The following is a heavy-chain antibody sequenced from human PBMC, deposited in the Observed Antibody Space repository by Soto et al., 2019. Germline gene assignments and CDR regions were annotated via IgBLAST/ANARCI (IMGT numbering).Heavy chain of an antibody. CDR2: IDWDDDK. CDR1: GFSLSTSGMC. J-gene: IGHJ4*02. V-gene: IGHV2-70*11. D-gene: IGHD2-2*03. Sequence: SGPTLVNPTQTLTLTCTFSGFSLSTSGMCVSWIRQPPGKALEWLARIDWDDDKYYSTSLKTRLTISKDTSTNQVVLTMTNMDPVDTATYYCAGIGYCSSASCGYFDYWGQGTLVTVSS. CDR3: AGIGYCSSASCGYFDY.